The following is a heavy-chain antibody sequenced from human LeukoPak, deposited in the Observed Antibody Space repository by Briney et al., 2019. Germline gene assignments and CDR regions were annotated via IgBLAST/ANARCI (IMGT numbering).Heavy chain of an antibody. Sequence: GGSLRLSCAASGFTFSSYEMNWVRQAPGKGLEWVSYISSSGSTIYYADSVKGRFTISRDNSKNTLYLQMNSLRAEDTAVYYCAKPARTDYADYWGQGTLVTVSS. V-gene: IGHV3-48*03. D-gene: IGHD1-14*01. CDR1: GFTFSSYE. CDR3: AKPARTDYADY. CDR2: ISSSGSTI. J-gene: IGHJ4*02.